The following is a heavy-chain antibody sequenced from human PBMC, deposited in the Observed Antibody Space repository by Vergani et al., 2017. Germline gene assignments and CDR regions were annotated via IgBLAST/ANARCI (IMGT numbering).Heavy chain of an antibody. J-gene: IGHJ4*02. Sequence: EVQLMESGGGWAQPGGSLRLSCAASGFVFSESPIHWVRQVPGKGLEWLGHIRRRSEHYATAYGPSLIGRATISRDDSTNTVYLQLSSLGTDDTAIYFCSAQTQSCHDYWGQGTLVAVSS. D-gene: IGHD3-10*01. CDR3: SAQTQSCHDY. CDR1: GFVFSESP. V-gene: IGHV3-73*01. CDR2: IRRRSEHYAT.